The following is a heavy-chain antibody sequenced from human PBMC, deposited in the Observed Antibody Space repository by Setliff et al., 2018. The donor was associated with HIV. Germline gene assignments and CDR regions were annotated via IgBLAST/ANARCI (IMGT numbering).Heavy chain of an antibody. CDR1: GGSISSYY. CDR2: IYYSGST. CDR3: ARLGRGTYYYDSSGYLYAFDI. J-gene: IGHJ3*02. Sequence: SETLSLTCTVSGGSISSYYWSWIRQPPGKGLEWIGYIYYSGSTIYNPSLKSRVTISVDTSKNQFSLKLSSVTAADTAVYYCARLGRGTYYYDSSGYLYAFDIWGQGTMVTVSS. D-gene: IGHD3-22*01. V-gene: IGHV4-59*08.